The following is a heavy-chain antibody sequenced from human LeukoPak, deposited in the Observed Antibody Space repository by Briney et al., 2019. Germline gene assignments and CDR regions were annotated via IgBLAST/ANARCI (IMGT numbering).Heavy chain of an antibody. Sequence: ASVKVSCKASGYTFTSYGISWVRPAPGQGLEWMGWISAYNGNTNYAQKLQGRVTMTTDTSTSTAYMELRSLRSDDTAVYYCARGGYYYDSSGYIYFDYWGQGTLVTVSS. CDR2: ISAYNGNT. D-gene: IGHD3-22*01. CDR1: GYTFTSYG. J-gene: IGHJ4*02. CDR3: ARGGYYYDSSGYIYFDY. V-gene: IGHV1-18*01.